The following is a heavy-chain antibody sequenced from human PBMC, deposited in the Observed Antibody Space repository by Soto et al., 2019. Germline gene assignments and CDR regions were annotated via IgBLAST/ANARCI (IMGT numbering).Heavy chain of an antibody. CDR2: INPFHGNI. D-gene: IGHD6-13*01. CDR1: GYAFTNFG. CDR3: ARDHNISSWRKIDY. J-gene: IGHJ4*02. Sequence: ASVKVSCKASGYAFTNFGISWVRQAPGEGLEWMGWINPFHGNIDYAHKFQGRVIMTTDTSTSTAYMELRSLRFDDTAVYYCARDHNISSWRKIDYSGQGTLVTVSS. V-gene: IGHV1-18*01.